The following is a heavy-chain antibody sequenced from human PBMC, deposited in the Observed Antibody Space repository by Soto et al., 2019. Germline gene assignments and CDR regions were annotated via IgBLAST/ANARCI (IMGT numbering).Heavy chain of an antibody. J-gene: IGHJ5*02. D-gene: IGHD1-26*01. CDR2: ISAYNGNT. CDR1: GYTFTSYG. V-gene: IGHV1-18*01. Sequence: ASVKVSCMASGYTFTSYGISRVRQAPGQGLEWMGWISAYNGNTNYAQKLQGRVTMTTDTSTSTAYMELRSLRSDDTAVYYCARDLPQGGWFDPWGQGTLVTVSS. CDR3: ARDLPQGGWFDP.